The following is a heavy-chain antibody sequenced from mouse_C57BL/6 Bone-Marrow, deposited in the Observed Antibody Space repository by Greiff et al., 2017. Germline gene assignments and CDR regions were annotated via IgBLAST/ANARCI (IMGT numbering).Heavy chain of an antibody. V-gene: IGHV1-81*01. CDR1: GYTFTSYG. Sequence: QVQLKESGAELARPGASVKLSCKASGYTFTSYGISWVKQRTGQGLEWIGGIYPRSGNTYYNEKFKGKATLTADKSSSTAYMELRSLTSEDSAVYFCAREGYFDVWGTGTTVTVSS. CDR2: IYPRSGNT. J-gene: IGHJ1*03. CDR3: AREGYFDV.